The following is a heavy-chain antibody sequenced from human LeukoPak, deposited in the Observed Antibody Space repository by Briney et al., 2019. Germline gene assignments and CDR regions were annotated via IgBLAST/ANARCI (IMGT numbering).Heavy chain of an antibody. V-gene: IGHV3-23*01. J-gene: IGHJ4*02. CDR1: GFTFSSYA. Sequence: GGSLRLSCAASGFTFSSYAMSWVRQAPGKGLEGVSAISGSGGSTYYADSVKGRFTISRDNSKNTLYLQMNSLRAEDTAVYYCAKEGIGYCSSTSCLRNLDYWGQGTLVTVSS. D-gene: IGHD2-2*01. CDR3: AKEGIGYCSSTSCLRNLDY. CDR2: ISGSGGST.